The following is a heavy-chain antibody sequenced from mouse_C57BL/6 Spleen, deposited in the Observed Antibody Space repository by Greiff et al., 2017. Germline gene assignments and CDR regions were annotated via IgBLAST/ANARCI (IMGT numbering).Heavy chain of an antibody. Sequence: EVQLQQSGPELVKPGASVKMSCKASGYTFTDYNMHWVKQSHGKSLEWIGYINPNNGGTSYNQKFKGKATLTVNKSSSTAYMELRSLTSEDSAVYYCARSYDPYYYAMDYWGQGTSVTVSS. D-gene: IGHD2-12*01. CDR1: GYTFTDYN. V-gene: IGHV1-22*01. CDR3: ARSYDPYYYAMDY. CDR2: INPNNGGT. J-gene: IGHJ4*01.